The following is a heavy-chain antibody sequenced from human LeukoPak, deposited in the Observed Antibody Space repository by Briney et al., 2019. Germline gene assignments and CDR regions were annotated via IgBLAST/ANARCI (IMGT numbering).Heavy chain of an antibody. V-gene: IGHV3-23*01. CDR1: GFTFSSYA. D-gene: IGHD3-22*01. Sequence: QTGGSLRLSCAASGFTFSSYAMSWVRQTPGKGLDWVSSITGTSTKTHYADSVKGRFTISRDNSKNTLYLQMNSLRAEDTAVYYCARDSSGYYSYYYYYGMDVWGQGTTVTVSS. CDR3: ARDSSGYYSYYYYYGMDV. CDR2: ITGTSTKT. J-gene: IGHJ6*02.